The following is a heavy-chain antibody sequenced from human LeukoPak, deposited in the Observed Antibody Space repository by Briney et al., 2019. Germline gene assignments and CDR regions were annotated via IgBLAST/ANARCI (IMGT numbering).Heavy chain of an antibody. D-gene: IGHD3-16*01. J-gene: IGHJ3*02. CDR3: AREGGGKFDI. V-gene: IGHV4-34*01. CDR2: INHSGST. CDR1: GGSFSGYY. Sequence: TSETLSLTCAVYGGSFSGYYWSWIRQPPGKGLEWIGEINHSGSTNYNPSLKSRVTISVDTSKNQFSLKLSSVTAADTAVYYCAREGGGKFDIWGQGTMVTVSS.